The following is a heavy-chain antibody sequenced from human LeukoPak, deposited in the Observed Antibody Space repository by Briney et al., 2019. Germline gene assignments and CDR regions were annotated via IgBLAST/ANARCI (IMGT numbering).Heavy chain of an antibody. J-gene: IGHJ3*02. D-gene: IGHD2-2*01. CDR1: GFTFSSYS. V-gene: IGHV3-48*01. CDR2: ISSSSSTI. Sequence: GGSLRLSCAASGFTFSSYSMNWVRQAPGKGLEWVSYISSSSSTIYYADSVKGRFTIPRDNSKNTLYLQMNSLRAEDTAVYYCAKRYCSSATCYWVAFDIWGQGTMVTVSS. CDR3: AKRYCSSATCYWVAFDI.